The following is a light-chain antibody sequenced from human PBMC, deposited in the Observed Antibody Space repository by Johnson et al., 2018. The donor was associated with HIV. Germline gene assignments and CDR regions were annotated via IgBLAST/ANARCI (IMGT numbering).Light chain of an antibody. V-gene: IGLV1-51*02. J-gene: IGLJ1*01. CDR3: GTWDSSLSADF. Sequence: QSVLTQPPSVSAAPGQKVTISCSGSSSNIGNNYVSWYQQLPGTAPKLLIYENNKRPPGIPDRFYGSKSGTSATLGITGLQTGDEADYYCGTWDSSLSADFFGTGTKVTVL. CDR1: SSNIGNNY. CDR2: ENN.